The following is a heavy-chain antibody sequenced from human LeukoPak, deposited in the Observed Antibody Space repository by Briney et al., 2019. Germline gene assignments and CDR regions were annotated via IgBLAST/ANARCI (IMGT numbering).Heavy chain of an antibody. CDR2: IRYDGSRK. V-gene: IGHV3-30*02. J-gene: IGHJ6*03. CDR3: ARGNSAGRYEYMDV. Sequence: GGSLRLSCRASAFIFSNHGMHWVRQAPGKGLEWVSFIRYDGSRKYYAESVKGRFTLSRDNSKNTMDLQMSSLTTGDTAVYYCARGNSAGRYEYMDVWGKGTTVIVSS. D-gene: IGHD6-19*01. CDR1: AFIFSNHG.